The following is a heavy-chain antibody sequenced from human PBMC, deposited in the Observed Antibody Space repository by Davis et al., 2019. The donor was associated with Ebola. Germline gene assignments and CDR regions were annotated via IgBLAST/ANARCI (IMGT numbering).Heavy chain of an antibody. V-gene: IGHV1-3*01. J-gene: IGHJ5*02. Sequence: ASVKVSCKASGYTFTSYGISWVRQAPGQGLEWMGWINAGNGNTKYSQKFQGRVTITRDTSASTAYMELSSLRSEDTAVYYCARTGIVVVPAELRFDPWGQGTLVTVSS. CDR1: GYTFTSYG. CDR3: ARTGIVVVPAELRFDP. CDR2: INAGNGNT. D-gene: IGHD2-2*01.